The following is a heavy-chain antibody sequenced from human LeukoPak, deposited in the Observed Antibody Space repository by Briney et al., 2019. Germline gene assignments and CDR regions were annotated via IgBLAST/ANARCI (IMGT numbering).Heavy chain of an antibody. V-gene: IGHV4-39*01. CDR1: GGSISSSSYY. J-gene: IGHJ4*02. D-gene: IGHD3-22*01. Sequence: SETLSLTCTVPGGSISSSSYYWGWIRQPPGKGLEWIGSIYYSGSTYYNPSLKSRVTISVDTSKNQFSLKLSSVTAADTAVYYCARQKYYYDSSGYSIFAVGLGPVDYWGQGTLVIVSS. CDR3: ARQKYYYDSSGYSIFAVGLGPVDY. CDR2: IYYSGST.